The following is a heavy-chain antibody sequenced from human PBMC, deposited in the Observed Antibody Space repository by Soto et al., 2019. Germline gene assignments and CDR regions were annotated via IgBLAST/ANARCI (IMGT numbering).Heavy chain of an antibody. D-gene: IGHD1-26*01. V-gene: IGHV4-34*01. CDR3: ARDRWVRATSDY. J-gene: IGHJ4*02. CDR2: INHSGST. CDR1: GGSFSGYY. Sequence: QVQLQQWGAGLLKPSETLSLTCAVYGGSFSGYYWSWIRQPPGKGLEWIGEINHSGSTNYNPSLKSRVTISVDTSKNQFSLKLSSVTAADTAVYYCARDRWVRATSDYWGQGTLVTVSS.